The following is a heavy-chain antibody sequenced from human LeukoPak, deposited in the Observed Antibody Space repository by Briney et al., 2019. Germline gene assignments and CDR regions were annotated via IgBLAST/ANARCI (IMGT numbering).Heavy chain of an antibody. CDR2: IIPIFGTA. J-gene: IGHJ4*02. CDR1: GGTFSSYA. CDR3: ARGLIVDYVWGSYRDNTLDY. Sequence: SVKVSCKASGGTFSSYAISWVRQAPGQGLEWMGGIIPIFGTANYAQKFQGRVTMTTDTSTSTAYMELRSLRSDDTAVYYCARGLIVDYVWGSYRDNTLDYWGQGTLVTVSS. V-gene: IGHV1-69*05. D-gene: IGHD3-16*02.